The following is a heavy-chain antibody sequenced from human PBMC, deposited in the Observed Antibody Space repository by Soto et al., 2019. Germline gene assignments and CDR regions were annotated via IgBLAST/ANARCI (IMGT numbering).Heavy chain of an antibody. CDR2: IYYSGST. CDR3: TRHYSGYDLGGY. CDR1: GRSISSSGYY. D-gene: IGHD5-12*01. Sequence: QLQLQESGPGLVTPSETLSLTCTVSGRSISSSGYYWGWIRQPPGKGLEWIASIYYSGSTYYNPSIKSRLTISQDRSKNQLTLKLKAVTAADTAVYYCTRHYSGYDLGGYWGQGTLVTVSS. V-gene: IGHV4-39*01. J-gene: IGHJ4*02.